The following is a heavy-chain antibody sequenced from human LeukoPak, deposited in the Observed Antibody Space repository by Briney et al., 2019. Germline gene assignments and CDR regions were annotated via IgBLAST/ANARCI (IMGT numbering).Heavy chain of an antibody. D-gene: IGHD6-13*01. CDR2: IYYSGST. CDR1: GGSISSSSYY. CDR3: ARHSRSSCDAFDI. V-gene: IGHV4-39*01. Sequence: SGTLSLTCTVSGGSISSSSYYWGWIRQPPGKGLEWIGSIYYSGSTYYNPSLKSRVTISVDTSKNQFSLKLSSVTAADTAVYYCARHSRSSCDAFDIWGQGIMVTVSS. J-gene: IGHJ3*02.